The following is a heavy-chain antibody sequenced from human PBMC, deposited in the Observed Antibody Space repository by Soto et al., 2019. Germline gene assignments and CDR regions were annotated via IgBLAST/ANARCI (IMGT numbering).Heavy chain of an antibody. CDR3: ARDHGIAAAGYNWFDP. J-gene: IGHJ5*02. D-gene: IGHD6-13*01. V-gene: IGHV4-59*01. CDR2: ISESGST. CDR1: GDSISGFY. Sequence: SETLSLTCTVSGDSISGFYWSWIRQPPGKGLEWIGYISESGSTNYIPSLKSRVTISVDTSKNQFSLKLSSVTAADTAVYYCARDHGIAAAGYNWFDPWGQGTLV.